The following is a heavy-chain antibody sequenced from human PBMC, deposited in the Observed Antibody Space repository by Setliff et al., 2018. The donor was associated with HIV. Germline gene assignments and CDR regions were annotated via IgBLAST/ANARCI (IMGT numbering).Heavy chain of an antibody. J-gene: IGHJ4*02. V-gene: IGHV4-39*06. D-gene: IGHD3-10*01. CDR2: IYYRGST. CDR3: ARGYGSGSYYPY. CDR1: GGSISSYY. Sequence: SETLSLTCTVSGGSISSYYWGWIRQPPGKGLEWIGSIYYRGSTYYNPSLESRVTISLDTSKNQFTLKLSSVNAADTAVYYCARGYGSGSYYPYWGQGTLVTVSS.